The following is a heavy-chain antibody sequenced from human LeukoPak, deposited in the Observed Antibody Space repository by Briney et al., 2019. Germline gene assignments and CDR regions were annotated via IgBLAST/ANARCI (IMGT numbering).Heavy chain of an antibody. D-gene: IGHD3-22*01. CDR2: ISGSGGST. CDR1: GFTFSSCA. CDR3: ATFPGHDSSPC. J-gene: IGHJ4*02. V-gene: IGHV3-23*01. Sequence: GGSLRLSCAASGFTFSSCAMSWVRQAPGKGLEWVSAISGSGGSTYYADSVKGRFTISRDNSKNTLYLQMNSLRAEDTAVYYCATFPGHDSSPCWGQGTLVTVSS.